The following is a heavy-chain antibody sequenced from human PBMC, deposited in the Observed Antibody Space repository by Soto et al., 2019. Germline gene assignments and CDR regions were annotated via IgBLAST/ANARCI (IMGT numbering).Heavy chain of an antibody. CDR3: AKDIRGGRLAAPPLPRGMDV. CDR1: GFTFDDYT. V-gene: IGHV3-43*01. CDR2: ISWDGGST. Sequence: GGSLRLSCAASGFTFDDYTMHWVRQAPGKGLEWVSLISWDGGSTYYADSVTGRFTISRDNSKNSLYLQMNSLRTEDTALYYCAKDIRGGRLAAPPLPRGMDVWGQGTTVTVSS. D-gene: IGHD6-6*01. J-gene: IGHJ6*02.